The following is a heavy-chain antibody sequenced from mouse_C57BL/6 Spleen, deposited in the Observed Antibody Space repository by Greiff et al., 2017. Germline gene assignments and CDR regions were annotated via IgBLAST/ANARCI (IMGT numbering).Heavy chain of an antibody. D-gene: IGHD2-5*01. CDR2: INPNNGGT. V-gene: IGHV1-26*01. CDR3: ASESNRYAMDY. Sequence: EVQLQQSGPELVKPGASVKISCKASGYTFTDYYMNWVKQSHGKSLEWIGDINPNNGGTSYNQKFKGKATLTVDKSSSTAYMELRSLTSEDSAVYYCASESNRYAMDYWGQGTSVTVSS. J-gene: IGHJ4*01. CDR1: GYTFTDYY.